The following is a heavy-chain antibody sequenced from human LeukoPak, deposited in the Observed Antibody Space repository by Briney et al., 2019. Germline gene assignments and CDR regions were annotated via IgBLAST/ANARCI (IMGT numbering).Heavy chain of an antibody. V-gene: IGHV3-11*04. CDR2: ISSSDNTI. Sequence: PGGSLRLSCAASGFTFSDYYMSWIRQAPGKGLEWVSSISSSDNTIYYTDSVKGRFAISRDNAKNSLYLQMKSLRAEDTAVCYCARGFYTYDQWGQGTLVTVSS. CDR3: ARGFYTYDQ. J-gene: IGHJ5*02. CDR1: GFTFSDYY. D-gene: IGHD5-24*01.